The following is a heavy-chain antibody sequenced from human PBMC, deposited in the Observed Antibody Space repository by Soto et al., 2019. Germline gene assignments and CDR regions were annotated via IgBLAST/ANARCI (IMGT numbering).Heavy chain of an antibody. Sequence: SLRLSCAASGFTFSSYAMHWVRQAPGKGLEWVAVISFDGSNTYYADSVKGRFTISRDNSKNTLYLQMNSLRPEDTAVYYCARDRQQLVEYYYFYGMDVWGPGTTVTVSS. CDR3: ARDRQQLVEYYYFYGMDV. CDR1: GFTFSSYA. CDR2: ISFDGSNT. V-gene: IGHV3-30-3*01. D-gene: IGHD6-13*01. J-gene: IGHJ6*02.